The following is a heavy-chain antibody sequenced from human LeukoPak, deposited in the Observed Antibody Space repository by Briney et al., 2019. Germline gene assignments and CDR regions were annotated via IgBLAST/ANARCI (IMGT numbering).Heavy chain of an antibody. CDR1: GGSISSYY. CDR2: IYTSGST. V-gene: IGHV4-4*07. J-gene: IGHJ6*02. D-gene: IGHD2-21*01. Sequence: PSETLSLTCTVSGGSISSYYWSWLRQPAGEGLEWIGRIYTSGSTNYNPSLKSRVTMSVDTSKNQFSLKLSSVTAADTAVYYCARDPYQYGMDVWGQGTTVTVSS. CDR3: ARDPYQYGMDV.